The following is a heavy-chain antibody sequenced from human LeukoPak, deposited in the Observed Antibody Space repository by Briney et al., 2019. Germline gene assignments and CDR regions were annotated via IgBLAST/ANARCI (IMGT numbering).Heavy chain of an antibody. CDR3: AKRISSWYIDGMDV. D-gene: IGHD6-13*01. CDR1: GFSFSNYW. J-gene: IGHJ6*02. CDR2: ISYDGSNK. Sequence: GGSLRLSCAASGFSFSNYWMGRVRQAPGKGLEWVAVISYDGSNKYCADSVKGRFTISRDNSKNTLYLQMNSLRAEDTAVYYCAKRISSWYIDGMDVWGQGTTVTVSS. V-gene: IGHV3-30*18.